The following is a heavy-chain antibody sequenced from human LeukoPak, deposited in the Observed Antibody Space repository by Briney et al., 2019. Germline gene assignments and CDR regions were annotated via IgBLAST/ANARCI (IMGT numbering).Heavy chain of an antibody. CDR2: IYYSGST. D-gene: IGHD3-22*01. J-gene: IGHJ4*02. CDR1: GGSISSSSYY. Sequence: SETLSLTCTVSGGSISSSSYYWGWIRQPPGKGLEWIGSIYYSGSTYYNPSLKSRVTISVDTSKNQFSLKLSSVTAADTAVYYCARHGDPRDSYYYDSSGPFDYWGQGTLVTVSS. CDR3: ARHGDPRDSYYYDSSGPFDY. V-gene: IGHV4-39*01.